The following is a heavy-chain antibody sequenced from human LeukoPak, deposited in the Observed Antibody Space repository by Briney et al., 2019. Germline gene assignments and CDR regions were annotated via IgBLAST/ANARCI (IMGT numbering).Heavy chain of an antibody. CDR2: INHSGST. CDR1: GGSFSGYY. J-gene: IGHJ4*02. V-gene: IGHV4-34*01. CDR3: ARPRYCSSTSCSAAFDY. Sequence: PSETLSLTCAVYGGSFSGYYWSWIRQPPGKGLEWIGEINHSGSTNYNPSLKSRVTISVDTSKNQFSLKLSSVTAADTAVYCCARPRYCSSTSCSAAFDYWGQGTLVTVSS. D-gene: IGHD2-2*01.